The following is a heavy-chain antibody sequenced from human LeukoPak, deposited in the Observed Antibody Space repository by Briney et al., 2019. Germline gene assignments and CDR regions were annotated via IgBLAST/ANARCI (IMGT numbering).Heavy chain of an antibody. V-gene: IGHV4-59*11. CDR1: GGSISSHY. CDR3: ARGWGDSGYDWSPFQH. Sequence: SETLSLTCTVSGGSISSHYWSWIRQPPGKGLEWIGYIYYSGSTNYNPSLKSRVTISADTSKNQFSLKLSSVTAADTAVYYCARGWGDSGYDWSPFQHWGQGTLVTVSS. J-gene: IGHJ1*01. CDR2: IYYSGST. D-gene: IGHD5-12*01.